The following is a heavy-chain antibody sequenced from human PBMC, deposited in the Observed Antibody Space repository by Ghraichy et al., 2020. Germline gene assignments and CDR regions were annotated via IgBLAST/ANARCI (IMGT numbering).Heavy chain of an antibody. CDR3: ARGVVTTGNLDSYYYYMDV. V-gene: IGHV1-69*01. D-gene: IGHD1-1*01. J-gene: IGHJ6*03. Sequence: GTGSYAQKVQGRVTISADESTSTAYMELSSLRSEDTAVYYCARGVVTTGNLDSYYYYMDVWGKGTTVTVSS. CDR2: GTG.